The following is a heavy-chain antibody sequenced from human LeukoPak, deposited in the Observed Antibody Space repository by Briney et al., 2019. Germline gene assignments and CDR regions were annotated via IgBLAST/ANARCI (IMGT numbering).Heavy chain of an antibody. J-gene: IGHJ5*02. D-gene: IGHD1-26*01. CDR3: ARVVGATNNWFDP. CDR2: INPNSGGT. CDR1: GHTFTGYY. Sequence: ASVKVSCKASGHTFTGYYMHWVRQAPGQGLEWMGWINPNSGGTNYAQKFQGRVTMTRDTSISTAYMELSRLRSDDTAVYYCARVVGATNNWFDPWGQGTLVTVSS. V-gene: IGHV1-2*02.